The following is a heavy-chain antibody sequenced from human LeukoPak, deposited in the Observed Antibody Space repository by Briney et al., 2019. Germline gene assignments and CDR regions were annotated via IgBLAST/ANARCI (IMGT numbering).Heavy chain of an antibody. D-gene: IGHD3-10*01. Sequence: GGSLRLFCAASGFTFSSYWMSWVRQAPGKGLEWVANIRQDGSDKYSVDSVKGRFTISRDNAKNSLYLQMNGLRAEDTAVYYCARVDDYGSGSFYGSLDYWGQGIVVTVSS. V-gene: IGHV3-7*01. CDR2: IRQDGSDK. J-gene: IGHJ4*02. CDR3: ARVDDYGSGSFYGSLDY. CDR1: GFTFSSYW.